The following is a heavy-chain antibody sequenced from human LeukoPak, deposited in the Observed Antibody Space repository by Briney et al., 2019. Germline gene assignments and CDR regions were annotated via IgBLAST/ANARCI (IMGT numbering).Heavy chain of an antibody. Sequence: GGSLRLSCAASGFTFSSYEMHWVRQAPGKGLEWVSYISSRGSIIYYADSVKGRFTISRDNSKNTLYLQMNSLRAEDTAVYYCAKPKLTMIVVGDAFDIWGQGTMVTVSS. CDR2: ISSRGSII. CDR1: GFTFSSYE. D-gene: IGHD3-22*01. V-gene: IGHV3-48*03. J-gene: IGHJ3*02. CDR3: AKPKLTMIVVGDAFDI.